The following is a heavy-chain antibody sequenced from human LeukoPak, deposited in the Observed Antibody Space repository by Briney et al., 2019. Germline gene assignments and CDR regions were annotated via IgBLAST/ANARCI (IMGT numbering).Heavy chain of an antibody. CDR3: ARGLLRLGLYYFDY. J-gene: IGHJ4*02. V-gene: IGHV4-61*02. CDR1: GGSISSGSYY. D-gene: IGHD2-15*01. CDR2: IYTSGST. Sequence: ASETLSLTCTVSGGSISSGSYYWSWIRQPAGKGLEWIGRIYTSGSTNYNPSLKSRVTISVDTSKNQFSLKLSSVTAADTAVYYCARGLLRLGLYYFDYWGQGTLVTVSS.